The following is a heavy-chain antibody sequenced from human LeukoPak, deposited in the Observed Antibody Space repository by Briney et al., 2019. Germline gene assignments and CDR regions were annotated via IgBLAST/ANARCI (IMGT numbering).Heavy chain of an antibody. CDR1: GYSISSDYY. CDR3: ARISRYYSDSSGFYPSHFDY. CDR2: IYHSGST. V-gene: IGHV4-38-2*01. J-gene: IGHJ4*02. D-gene: IGHD3-22*01. Sequence: SETLSLICAVSGYSISSDYYWGWIRQPPGRGLEWIGSIYHSGSTYYNSSLKSRVTISVDTSKNQFSLKLNSVTAADTAVYYCARISRYYSDSSGFYPSHFDYWGQGTLVTVSS.